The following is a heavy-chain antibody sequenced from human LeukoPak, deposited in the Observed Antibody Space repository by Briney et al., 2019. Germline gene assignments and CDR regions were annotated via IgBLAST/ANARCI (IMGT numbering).Heavy chain of an antibody. CDR3: ARSPNLAAARDYYYYYMDV. CDR2: IIPIFGTA. V-gene: IGHV1-69*05. J-gene: IGHJ6*03. D-gene: IGHD6-13*01. Sequence: SVKVSCKASGGTFSSYAISWVRQAPGQGLEWMGWIIPIFGTANYAQKFQGRVTITTDESTSTAYMELSSLRSEDTAVYYCARSPNLAAARDYYYYYMDVWGKGTTVTVSS. CDR1: GGTFSSYA.